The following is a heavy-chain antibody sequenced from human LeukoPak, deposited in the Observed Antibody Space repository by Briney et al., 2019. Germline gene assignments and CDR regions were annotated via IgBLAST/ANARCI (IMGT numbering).Heavy chain of an antibody. CDR2: ISYDGSNK. D-gene: IGHD3-16*01. CDR1: GFTFSSYA. Sequence: GRSLRLSCAASGFTFSSYAMHWVRQAPGKGLEWVAVISYDGSNKYYADSVKGRFTISRDNSKNTLYLQMNSLRAEDTAVYYCGRDQGGPLDYWGQGTLVTVSS. J-gene: IGHJ4*02. CDR3: GRDQGGPLDY. V-gene: IGHV3-30-3*01.